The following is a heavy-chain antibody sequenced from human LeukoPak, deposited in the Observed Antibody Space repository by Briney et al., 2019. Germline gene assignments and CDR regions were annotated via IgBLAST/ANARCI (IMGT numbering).Heavy chain of an antibody. Sequence: PSETLSLTCTVSGGSISSYYWSWIRQPPGKGLEWIGYIYYSGSTNYNPSLKSRVTISVDTSKNQFSLKLSSVTAADTAVYYCARETTMVRGVIITGNWFDPWGQGTLVTVSS. D-gene: IGHD3-10*01. J-gene: IGHJ5*02. CDR2: IYYSGST. V-gene: IGHV4-59*01. CDR1: GGSISSYY. CDR3: ARETTMVRGVIITGNWFDP.